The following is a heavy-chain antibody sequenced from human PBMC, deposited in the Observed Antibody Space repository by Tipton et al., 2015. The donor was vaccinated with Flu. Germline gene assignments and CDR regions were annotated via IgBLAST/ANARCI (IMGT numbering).Heavy chain of an antibody. J-gene: IGHJ4*02. CDR1: GFTVSPNY. V-gene: IGHV3-66*03. D-gene: IGHD3-10*01. Sequence: QLVQSGGGLVQPGRSLRLSCAAAGFTVSPNYMSWVRQAPGKGLEWVSVIYSNGGTYYADSVKGRFTISRDNSKNTLYLQMNSLRAEDTAVYFCARDNPLGDDSGSDYKYWGQGTLVTVSS. CDR3: ARDNPLGDDSGSDYKY. CDR2: IYSNGGT.